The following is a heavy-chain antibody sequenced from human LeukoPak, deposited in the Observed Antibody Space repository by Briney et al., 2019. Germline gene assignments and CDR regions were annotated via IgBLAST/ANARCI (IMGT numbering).Heavy chain of an antibody. CDR2: ISPSGGST. Sequence: ASVKVSCKAFGYTFTSNYMHWVRQAPGQGPEWMGVISPSGGSTTYAQKFQGRVTLTRDMSTSTDYLELSSLRSDDTAVYYCARGKGNYGDPASFDYWGQGTLVTVSS. D-gene: IGHD4-17*01. V-gene: IGHV1-46*01. CDR3: ARGKGNYGDPASFDY. CDR1: GYTFTSNY. J-gene: IGHJ4*02.